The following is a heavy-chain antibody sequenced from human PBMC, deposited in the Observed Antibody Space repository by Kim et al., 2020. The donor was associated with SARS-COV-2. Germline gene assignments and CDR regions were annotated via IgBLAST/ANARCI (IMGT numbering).Heavy chain of an antibody. D-gene: IGHD4-17*01. CDR3: ARWEGDYSNWFDP. V-gene: IGHV1-46*01. J-gene: IGHJ5*02. Sequence: QKFQGRVTMTRDTSTSTVYRELGSLRSEDTAVYYCARWEGDYSNWFDPWGQGTLVTVSS.